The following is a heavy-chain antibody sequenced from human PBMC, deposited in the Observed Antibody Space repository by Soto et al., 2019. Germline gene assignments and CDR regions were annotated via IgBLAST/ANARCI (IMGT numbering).Heavy chain of an antibody. Sequence: TSETLSLTCTVSGGSISSGGYYWSWIRQHPGKGLEWIGYIYYSGSTYYNPSLKSRVTISVDTSRNQFSLKLSSVTAADTAVYYCARAAHYSSPFRWFDPWGQGTLVT. D-gene: IGHD6-13*01. CDR3: ARAAHYSSPFRWFDP. CDR2: IYYSGST. CDR1: GGSISSGGYY. J-gene: IGHJ5*02. V-gene: IGHV4-31*03.